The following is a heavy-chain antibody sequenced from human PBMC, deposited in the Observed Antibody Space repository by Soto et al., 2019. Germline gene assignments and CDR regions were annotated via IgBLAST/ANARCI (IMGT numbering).Heavy chain of an antibody. D-gene: IGHD3-3*01. J-gene: IGHJ3*02. Sequence: QLHLVQSGAVVKKPGASVTVSCSASGYPVTAYYMHWVRQAPGRGLEWMGGINPATGAAKYTQTFQGRGNLARDTATGTVFMGLSGLTSWDTAGFYCARGGGVGVAGSAAFDMWGQGTLVTVSS. CDR1: GYPVTAYY. V-gene: IGHV1-2*02. CDR3: ARGGGVGVAGSAAFDM. CDR2: INPATGAA.